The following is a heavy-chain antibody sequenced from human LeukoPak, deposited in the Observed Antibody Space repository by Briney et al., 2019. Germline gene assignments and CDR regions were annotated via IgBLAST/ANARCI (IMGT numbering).Heavy chain of an antibody. CDR2: ISAYNGNT. J-gene: IGHJ5*02. D-gene: IGHD5-18*01. V-gene: IGHV1-18*01. CDR3: ARDPLTDTAMVYNWFDP. CDR1: GYTFTSYG. Sequence: GASVKASCKASGYTFTSYGISWVRQAPGQGLEWMGLISAYNGNTNYAQKLQGRVTMTTDTSTSTAYMELRSLRSDDTAVYYCARDPLTDTAMVYNWFDPWGQGTLVTVSS.